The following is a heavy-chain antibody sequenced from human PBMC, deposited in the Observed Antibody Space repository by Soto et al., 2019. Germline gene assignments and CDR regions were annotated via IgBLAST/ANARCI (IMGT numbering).Heavy chain of an antibody. CDR3: AKEKVVAATVGWYFDL. Sequence: EVQLVESGGGLVQPGRSLRLSCAASGFTFDDYAMHWVRQAPGKGLEWVSGISWNSGSIGYADSVKGRFTISRDNAKNYLYLQMNSLRAEDTALYYCAKEKVVAATVGWYFDLWGRGTLVTVSS. CDR1: GFTFDDYA. D-gene: IGHD2-15*01. CDR2: ISWNSGSI. V-gene: IGHV3-9*01. J-gene: IGHJ2*01.